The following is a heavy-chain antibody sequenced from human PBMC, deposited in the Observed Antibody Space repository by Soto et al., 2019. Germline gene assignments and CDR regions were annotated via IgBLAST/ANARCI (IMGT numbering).Heavy chain of an antibody. J-gene: IGHJ4*02. CDR1: GYTFTSYG. CDR3: ARTDYDILTGSTPWDY. CDR2: ISAYNGNT. Sequence: ASVKASCKASGYTFTSYGISWVRQAPGQGLEWMGWISAYNGNTNYAQKLQGRVTMTTDTSTSTAYMELRSLRSDDTAVYYCARTDYDILTGSTPWDYWGQGTLVTVSS. V-gene: IGHV1-18*01. D-gene: IGHD3-9*01.